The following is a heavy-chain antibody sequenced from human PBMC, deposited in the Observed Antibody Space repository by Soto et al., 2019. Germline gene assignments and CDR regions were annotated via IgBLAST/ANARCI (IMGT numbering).Heavy chain of an antibody. D-gene: IGHD3-16*01. CDR1: GGTFSSYA. V-gene: IGHV1-69*12. CDR2: IIPIFGTA. CDR3: ARDLSGVGGKGTWFDP. Sequence: QVQLVQSGAEVKKPGSSVKVSCKASGGTFSSYAISWVRQAPGQGLEWMGGIIPIFGTANYAQKFQGRVTINADQSTNTAYMELSRLRFEDTAVYYCARDLSGVGGKGTWFDPGGQGTLVTVSS. J-gene: IGHJ5*02.